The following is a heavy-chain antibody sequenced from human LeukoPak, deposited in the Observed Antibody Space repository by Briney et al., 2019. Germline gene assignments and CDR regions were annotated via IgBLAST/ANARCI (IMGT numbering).Heavy chain of an antibody. CDR3: ARDSSGSDSSSSGYAD. CDR2: IYYSGST. Sequence: SETLSLTCTVSGGSISSSSYYWGWVRQPPGKGLEWVGSIYYSGSTYYNPSLKSRVTISVDTSKNQFSLKLSSVTAADTAVYYCARDSSGSDSSSSGYADWGPGTQVTVS. CDR1: GGSISSSSYY. D-gene: IGHD3-22*01. V-gene: IGHV4-39*02. J-gene: IGHJ4*02.